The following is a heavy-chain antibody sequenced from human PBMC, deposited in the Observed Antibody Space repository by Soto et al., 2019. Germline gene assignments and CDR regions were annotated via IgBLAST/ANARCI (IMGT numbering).Heavy chain of an antibody. CDR3: ARTLYDFTTYYYYYGMDV. CDR2: IYYSGST. V-gene: IGHV4-39*01. CDR1: GCSISSSSYY. J-gene: IGHJ6*02. Sequence: GCSISSSSYYWGWIRQPPGKGLEWIGSIYYSGSTYYNPSLKSRVTISVDTSKNQFSLKLSSVTAADTAVYYCARTLYDFTTYYYYYGMDVWGQGTTVTVYS. D-gene: IGHD3-3*01.